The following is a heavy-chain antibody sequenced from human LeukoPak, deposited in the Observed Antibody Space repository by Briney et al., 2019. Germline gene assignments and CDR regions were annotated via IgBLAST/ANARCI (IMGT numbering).Heavy chain of an antibody. Sequence: GASVKVSCKASGYTLTGYYVYWVRQAPGQGLEWMGWINPNSGATSYAQKFQGRVTMTRDTSISTAYMELSGLRSDDTAVYYCARLDYGDYPYWGQGTLVTVSS. CDR1: GYTLTGYY. D-gene: IGHD4-17*01. CDR2: INPNSGAT. CDR3: ARLDYGDYPY. J-gene: IGHJ4*02. V-gene: IGHV1-2*02.